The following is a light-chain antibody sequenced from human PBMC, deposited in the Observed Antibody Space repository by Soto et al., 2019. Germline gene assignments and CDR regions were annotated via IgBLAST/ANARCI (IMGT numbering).Light chain of an antibody. CDR1: QSLLQTNGYTY. Sequence: DIVMTQSPLSLPVTPGEPASISCRSSQSLLQTNGYTYLDWYLQKPGQSPQLLIYLTSIRASGVPDRFGGSGSGTEFTLKISKVEAEDVGVYYCMQSLQTPPWTFGPGTKVEFK. CDR2: LTS. J-gene: IGKJ1*01. V-gene: IGKV2-28*01. CDR3: MQSLQTPPWT.